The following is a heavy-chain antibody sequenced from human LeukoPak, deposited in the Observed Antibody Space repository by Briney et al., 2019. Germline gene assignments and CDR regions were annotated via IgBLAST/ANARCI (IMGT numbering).Heavy chain of an antibody. CDR3: ARRVDDSSGYYGLDY. J-gene: IGHJ4*02. D-gene: IGHD3-22*01. CDR1: GGSISSSSYY. V-gene: IGHV4-30-2*01. CDR2: IYHSGST. Sequence: SETLSLACTVSGGSISSSSYYWGWIRQPPGKGLEWIGYIYHSGSTYYNPSLKSRVTISVDRSKNQFSLKLSSVTAADTAVYYCARRVDDSSGYYGLDYWGQGTLVTVSS.